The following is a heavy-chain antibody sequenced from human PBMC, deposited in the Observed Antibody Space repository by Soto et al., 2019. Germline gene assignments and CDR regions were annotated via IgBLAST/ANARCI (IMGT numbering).Heavy chain of an antibody. V-gene: IGHV4-30-4*01. CDR3: ARGTSDGVVVPAAMSRMAGTTTNWFDP. CDR2: IYYSGST. CDR1: GGSISSGDYY. J-gene: IGHJ5*02. D-gene: IGHD2-2*01. Sequence: QVQLQESGPGLVKPSQTLSLTCTVSGGSISSGDYYWSWIRQPPGKGLEWIGYIYYSGSTYYNPSLKSRVTISVDTSKNQFSLKLSSVTAADTAVYYCARGTSDGVVVPAAMSRMAGTTTNWFDPWGQGTLVTVSS.